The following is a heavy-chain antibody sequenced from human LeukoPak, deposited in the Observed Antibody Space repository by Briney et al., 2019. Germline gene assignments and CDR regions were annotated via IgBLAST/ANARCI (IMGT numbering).Heavy chain of an antibody. Sequence: GGSLRLSXAASGFTFSSYEMNWVRQAPGKGLEWVSYISSSGSTIYYADSVKGRFTISRDNAKNSLYLQMNSLRAEDTAVYYCARDYYDSSGYPKVSFDYWGQGTLVTVSS. CDR2: ISSSGSTI. CDR1: GFTFSSYE. CDR3: ARDYYDSSGYPKVSFDY. D-gene: IGHD3-22*01. J-gene: IGHJ4*02. V-gene: IGHV3-48*03.